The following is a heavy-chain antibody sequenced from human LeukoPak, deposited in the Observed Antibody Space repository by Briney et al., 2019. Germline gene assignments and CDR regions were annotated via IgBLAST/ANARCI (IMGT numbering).Heavy chain of an antibody. CDR1: GGSISGYY. V-gene: IGHV4-59*01. CDR3: ARENYYDSSGYPHWFVP. CDR2: IYYSGST. J-gene: IGHJ5*02. Sequence: SETLSLTCTVSGGSISGYYWSWIRQPPGKGLEWIGYIYYSGSTNYNPSLKSRVTISVDTSKNQFSLKLSSVTAADTAVYYCARENYYDSSGYPHWFVPWGQGTLVTVSS. D-gene: IGHD3-22*01.